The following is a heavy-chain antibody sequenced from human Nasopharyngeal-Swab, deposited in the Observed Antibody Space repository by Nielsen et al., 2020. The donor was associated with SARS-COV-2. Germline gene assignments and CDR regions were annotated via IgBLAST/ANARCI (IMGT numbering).Heavy chain of an antibody. J-gene: IGHJ4*02. CDR2: ISSSSSYI. D-gene: IGHD6-6*01. Sequence: GESLKISCAASGFTFSSYSMNWVRQAPGKGLEWVSSISSSSSYIYYADSVKGRFTISRDNAKNSLYLQMNSLRAEDTAVYYCAKDGSSSYIYWGQGTLVTVSS. CDR1: GFTFSSYS. V-gene: IGHV3-21*04. CDR3: AKDGSSSYIY.